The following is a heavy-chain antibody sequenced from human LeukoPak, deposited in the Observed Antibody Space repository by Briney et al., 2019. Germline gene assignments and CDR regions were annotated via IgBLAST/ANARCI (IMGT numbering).Heavy chain of an antibody. CDR2: IHHSGST. D-gene: IGHD5-18*01. CDR1: GYSISSGYY. J-gene: IGHJ3*02. CDR3: ARDGLWIQNAFDI. Sequence: NTSETLSLTCTVSGYSISSGYYWGWIRQPPGKRLEWIGSIHHSGSTYYNPSLKSRVTISVDTSKNQFSLKLSSVTAADTAVYYCARDGLWIQNAFDIWGQGTMVTVSS. V-gene: IGHV4-38-2*02.